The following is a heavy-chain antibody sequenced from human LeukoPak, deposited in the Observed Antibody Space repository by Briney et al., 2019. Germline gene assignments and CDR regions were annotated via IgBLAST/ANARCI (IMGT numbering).Heavy chain of an antibody. D-gene: IGHD3-9*01. CDR3: ARQRGILTGPRGAFDI. V-gene: IGHV4-38-2*01. CDR1: DYSISSGYY. J-gene: IGHJ3*02. CDR2: ICHSGST. Sequence: PSETLSLTCAVSDYSISSGYYWGWIRQPPGKGLEWIGSICHSGSTYYNPSLKSRVTISVDTSKNQFSLKLSSVTAADTAVYYCARQRGILTGPRGAFDIWGQGTMVTVSS.